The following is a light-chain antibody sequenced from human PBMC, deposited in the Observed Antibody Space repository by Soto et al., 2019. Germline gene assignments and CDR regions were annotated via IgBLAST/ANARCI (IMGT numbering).Light chain of an antibody. Sequence: QSVLTQPASVSGSPGQSITISCTGTSSDVGGYNYVSWSQQHPGKAPKLIIYEVSNRPSGVSNRFSGSKSGNTASLTISGLQAEDEADYYCSSYTSSSTPYLVFGGGTKVTVL. CDR3: SSYTSSSTPYLV. CDR2: EVS. CDR1: SSDVGGYNY. J-gene: IGLJ2*01. V-gene: IGLV2-14*01.